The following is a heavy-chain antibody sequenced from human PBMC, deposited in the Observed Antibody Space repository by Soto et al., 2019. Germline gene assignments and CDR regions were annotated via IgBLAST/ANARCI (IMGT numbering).Heavy chain of an antibody. CDR1: GFTFSSYS. CDR2: ISSSSSTI. D-gene: IGHD6-13*01. V-gene: IGHV3-48*02. CDR3: ARDPGTSLRLRIAAAGGNYYYYGMDV. J-gene: IGHJ6*02. Sequence: GGSLRLSCAASGFTFSSYSMNWVRQAPGKGLEWVSYISSSSSTIYYADSVKGRFTISRDNAKNSLYLQMNSLRDEDTAVYYCARDPGTSLRLRIAAAGGNYYYYGMDVWGQGTTVTVSS.